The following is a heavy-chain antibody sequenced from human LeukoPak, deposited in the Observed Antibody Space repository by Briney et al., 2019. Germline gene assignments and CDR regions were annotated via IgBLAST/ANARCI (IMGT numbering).Heavy chain of an antibody. V-gene: IGHV4-59*08. D-gene: IGHD3-22*01. Sequence: SETLSLTCTVSGGSISSYYWSWIRQPPGKGLEWIGYIYYSGSTNYNPSLKSRVTISVDTSKNQFSLKLSSVTAADTAVYYCARICITMIVVVMYYFDYWGQGTLVTVSS. CDR3: ARICITMIVVVMYYFDY. CDR2: IYYSGST. CDR1: GGSISSYY. J-gene: IGHJ4*02.